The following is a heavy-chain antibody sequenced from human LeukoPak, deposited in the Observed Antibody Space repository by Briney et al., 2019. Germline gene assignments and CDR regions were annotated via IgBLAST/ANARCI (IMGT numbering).Heavy chain of an antibody. D-gene: IGHD3-22*01. J-gene: IGHJ5*02. Sequence: PGGSLRLSCAASGFTFSSYAMSWVRQAPGKGLEWVSGISATDGSTSYADSVKGRFTVSRDNSKNTLYLQMNSLRAEDTAVYYCAKTRHDTSGLPFDPWGQGTLVTVSS. CDR2: ISATDGST. CDR1: GFTFSSYA. CDR3: AKTRHDTSGLPFDP. V-gene: IGHV3-23*01.